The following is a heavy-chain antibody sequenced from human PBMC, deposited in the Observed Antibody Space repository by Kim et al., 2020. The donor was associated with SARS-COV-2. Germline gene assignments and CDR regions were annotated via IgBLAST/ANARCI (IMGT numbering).Heavy chain of an antibody. V-gene: IGHV4-31*02. CDR3: ARARITMIVVVMEFDY. Sequence: LKSRITLSVDTSKDQFSLKLSSVTATDTAVYYCARARITMIVVVMEFDYWGQGTLVTVSS. J-gene: IGHJ4*02. D-gene: IGHD3-22*01.